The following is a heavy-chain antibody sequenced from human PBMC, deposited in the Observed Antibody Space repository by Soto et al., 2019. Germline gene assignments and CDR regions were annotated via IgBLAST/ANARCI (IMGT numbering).Heavy chain of an antibody. CDR2: IIPIFGTA. J-gene: IGHJ6*02. CDR3: ARDKEAGDFWSGYYFHYYGMDV. D-gene: IGHD3-3*01. CDR1: GGTFSSYA. Sequence: SVKVSCKASGGTFSSYAISWVRQAPGQGLEWMGGIIPIFGTANYAQKFQGRVTITADESTSTAYMELSSLRSEDTAVYYCARDKEAGDFWSGYYFHYYGMDVWGQGTTVTVSS. V-gene: IGHV1-69*13.